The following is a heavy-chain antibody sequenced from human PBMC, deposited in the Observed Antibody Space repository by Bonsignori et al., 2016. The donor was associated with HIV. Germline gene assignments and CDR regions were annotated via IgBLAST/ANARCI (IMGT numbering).Heavy chain of an antibody. D-gene: IGHD6-13*01. CDR2: INHSGST. CDR3: AREGIAAAGHFSY. J-gene: IGHJ4*02. V-gene: IGHV4-34*01. Sequence: WIRQPPGKGLEWIGEINHSGSTNYNPSLKSRVTISVDTSKNQFSLKLSSVTAADTAVYYCAREGIAAAGHFSYWGQGTLVTVSS.